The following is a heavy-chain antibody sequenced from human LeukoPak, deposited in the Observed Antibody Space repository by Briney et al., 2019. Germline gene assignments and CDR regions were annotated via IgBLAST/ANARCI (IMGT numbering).Heavy chain of an antibody. Sequence: GGSLRLSCAASGFTFSSYSMNWVRQAPGKGLEWVSYISYSSSSIYYADSVKGRFTISRDNAKNSLYLQMNSLRPEDTALYYCAKDISIPATWYFDLWGRGTLVTVSS. CDR3: AKDISIPATWYFDL. D-gene: IGHD2-2*02. CDR2: ISYSSSSI. J-gene: IGHJ2*01. CDR1: GFTFSSYS. V-gene: IGHV3-48*01.